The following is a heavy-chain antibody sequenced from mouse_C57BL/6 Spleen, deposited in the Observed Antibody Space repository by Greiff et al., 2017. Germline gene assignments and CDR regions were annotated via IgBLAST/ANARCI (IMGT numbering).Heavy chain of an antibody. D-gene: IGHD1-1*01. CDR3: ARPYGTTVVATRYFDV. Sequence: VQLQQSGTELVKPGASVKLSCKASGYTFTSYWMHWVKQRPGQGLEWIGNINPSNGGTNYNEKFKSKATLTVDKSSSTAYMQLSSLTSEDSAVYYCARPYGTTVVATRYFDVWGTGTTVTVSS. J-gene: IGHJ1*03. CDR2: INPSNGGT. CDR1: GYTFTSYW. V-gene: IGHV1-53*01.